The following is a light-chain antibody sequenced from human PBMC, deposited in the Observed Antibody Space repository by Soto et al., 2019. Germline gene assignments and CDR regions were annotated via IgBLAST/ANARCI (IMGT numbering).Light chain of an antibody. J-gene: IGLJ3*02. CDR3: SSYTSSGTWV. CDR2: QVS. Sequence: QSALTQPPPVSGSPGQSVTISCTETSSDVGSYNRVSWYQQPPGTAPKLMICQVSNRPSGVPDRFSGSKSGNTASLTISGLQAEDEADYYCSSYTSSGTWVFGGGTKLTVL. V-gene: IGLV2-18*02. CDR1: SSDVGSYNR.